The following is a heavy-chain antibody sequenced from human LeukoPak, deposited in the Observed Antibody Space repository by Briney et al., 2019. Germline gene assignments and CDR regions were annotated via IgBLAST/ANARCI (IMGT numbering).Heavy chain of an antibody. CDR3: AKSAYYDASGYYREYYFDY. Sequence: GGSLRLSCAASGFTFSSYAMSWVRQAPWKGLEWVSSISGSGGSTHYADSVKGRFTISRDKTKNTLYLQMNSLRAEDTAVYYCAKSAYYDASGYYREYYFDYWGQGTLVTVSS. V-gene: IGHV3-23*01. CDR2: ISGSGGST. J-gene: IGHJ4*02. CDR1: GFTFSSYA. D-gene: IGHD3-22*01.